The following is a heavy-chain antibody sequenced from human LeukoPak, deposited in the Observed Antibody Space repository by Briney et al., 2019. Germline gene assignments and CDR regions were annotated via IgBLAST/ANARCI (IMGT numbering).Heavy chain of an antibody. CDR3: ARGAAPDLYYFDY. CDR2: INTEGGST. CDR1: GFTFSRYR. D-gene: IGHD6-13*01. Sequence: GGSLRLSCAASGFTFSRYRMHWVRQAPGKGLVWLSRINTEGGSTNYADSVKGRFTISRDNAKNTLYLQLNSLRADDTAVYYCARGAAPDLYYFDYWAQGTLVTVSS. V-gene: IGHV3-74*01. J-gene: IGHJ4*02.